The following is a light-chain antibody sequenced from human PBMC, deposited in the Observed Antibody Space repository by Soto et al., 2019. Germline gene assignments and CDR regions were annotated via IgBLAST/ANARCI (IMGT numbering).Light chain of an antibody. Sequence: QCVLTQPASVSGSPGQSITISCTGTSSDVGSYNLVSWYQQHPGKAPKVMIYEVSKRPSGVPNRFSGSKSGNTASLTISGLQAEDEADYYCCSYAGSSTYVFGTGTKSPS. V-gene: IGLV2-23*02. CDR2: EVS. J-gene: IGLJ1*01. CDR1: SSDVGSYNL. CDR3: CSYAGSSTYV.